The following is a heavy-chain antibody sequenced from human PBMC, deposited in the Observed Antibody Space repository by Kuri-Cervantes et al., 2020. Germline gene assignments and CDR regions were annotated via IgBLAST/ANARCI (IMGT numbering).Heavy chain of an antibody. CDR1: GYTFTSYG. Sequence: ASVKVSCKASGYTFTSYGISWVRQAPGQGLEWMGWISAHNGNTNYAQKLQGRVTMTTDTSTSTAYMELRSLRSDDTAVYYCARDITIFGVVRGWADYWGQGTLVTVSS. V-gene: IGHV1-18*01. CDR3: ARDITIFGVVRGWADY. D-gene: IGHD3-3*01. CDR2: ISAHNGNT. J-gene: IGHJ4*02.